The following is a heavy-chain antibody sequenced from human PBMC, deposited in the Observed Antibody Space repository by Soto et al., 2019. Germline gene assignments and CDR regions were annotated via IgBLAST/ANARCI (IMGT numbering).Heavy chain of an antibody. CDR1: GFTFSNYG. CDR3: ARGLHSLFDF. Sequence: GGSLRLSCAASGFTFSNYGMHWVRQAPGKGLEWVAVIWYDGNNKYYADSVKGRFTISRDNSNNTLYVQMTSLRAEDTAVYFCARGLHSLFDFWGQGTLVTVSS. J-gene: IGHJ4*02. CDR2: IWYDGNNK. D-gene: IGHD2-21*01. V-gene: IGHV3-33*01.